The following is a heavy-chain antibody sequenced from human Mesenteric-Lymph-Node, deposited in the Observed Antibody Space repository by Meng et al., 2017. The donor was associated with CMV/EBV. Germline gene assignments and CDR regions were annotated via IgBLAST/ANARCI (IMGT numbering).Heavy chain of an antibody. CDR2: TYYRSKWYN. V-gene: IGHV6-1*01. D-gene: IGHD3-3*01. Sequence: SQTLSLTCAISGDSVSSNSAAWNWIRQSPSRGLEWLGGTYYRSKWYNDYAVSVKSRITINPDTSKNQFSLQLNSVTPEDTAVYYCARDNYDFWSGSSGYYYGMDVWGQGTTVTVSS. CDR1: GDSVSSNSAA. CDR3: ARDNYDFWSGSSGYYYGMDV. J-gene: IGHJ6*02.